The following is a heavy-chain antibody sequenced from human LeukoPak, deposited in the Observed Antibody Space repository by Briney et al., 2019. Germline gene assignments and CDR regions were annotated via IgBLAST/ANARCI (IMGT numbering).Heavy chain of an antibody. J-gene: IGHJ5*02. CDR3: ARVRRTVTSYGSGSNWFDP. CDR1: RYTFTGYY. V-gene: IGHV1-2*06. D-gene: IGHD3-10*01. Sequence: ASVKVSCKASRYTFTGYYMHWVRQAPGQGLEWMGRINPNSGGTNYAQKFQGRVTMTRDTSISTAYMELSRLRSDDTAVYYCARVRRTVTSYGSGSNWFDPWGQGTLVTVSS. CDR2: INPNSGGT.